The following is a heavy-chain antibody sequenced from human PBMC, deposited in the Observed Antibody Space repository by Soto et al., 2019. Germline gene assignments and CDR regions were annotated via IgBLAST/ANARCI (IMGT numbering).Heavy chain of an antibody. J-gene: IGHJ5*02. D-gene: IGHD1-20*01. CDR3: AILTADLKGP. V-gene: IGHV3-23*01. CDR2: ISASGGST. CDR1: GFTFSSYA. Sequence: GGSLRLSSAASGFTFSSYAMSWVRQAPGKGLEWVSGISASGGSTYYADSVKGRFTISRDNSKNTLYLQMNSLRAEDTAVYYCAILTADLKGPWGQGTLVTVSS.